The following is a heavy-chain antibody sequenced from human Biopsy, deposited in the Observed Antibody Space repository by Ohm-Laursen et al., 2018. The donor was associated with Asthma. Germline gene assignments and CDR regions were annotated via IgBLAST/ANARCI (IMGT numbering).Heavy chain of an antibody. D-gene: IGHD3-22*01. CDR3: AKVRSDWVITESFDY. CDR2: ISWTSATI. V-gene: IGHV3-9*01. Sequence: SLRLSCAASGFTFDEYTMHWVRQAPGKGLEWVSGISWTSATIGYADSVEGRFTISRDNAKNSVFLHMDSLRPEDTAFYYCAKVRSDWVITESFDYWGQGVLVTVSS. J-gene: IGHJ4*02. CDR1: GFTFDEYT.